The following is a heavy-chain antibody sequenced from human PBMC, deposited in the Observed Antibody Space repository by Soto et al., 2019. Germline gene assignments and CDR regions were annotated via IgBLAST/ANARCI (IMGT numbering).Heavy chain of an antibody. V-gene: IGHV3-23*01. Sequence: EVRLLESGGGLVQPGGSLRLSCAASGFTFSNSAMNWVRQAPGKGLEWVSSIRVGGGDTFYADSVKGRFTVSRDTSKNTVYLEMNSLRAEDTAIYDCAKCSVGTVRSSGWCNWFDPWGQGTLVTVSS. CDR3: AKCSVGTVRSSGWCNWFDP. D-gene: IGHD6-19*01. CDR1: GFTFSNSA. CDR2: IRVGGGDT. J-gene: IGHJ5*02.